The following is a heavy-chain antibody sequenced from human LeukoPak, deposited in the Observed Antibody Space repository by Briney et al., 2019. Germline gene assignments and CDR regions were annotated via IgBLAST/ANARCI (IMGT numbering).Heavy chain of an antibody. CDR3: ARGGGKIYWYFDL. V-gene: IGHV4-34*01. CDR2: INHFGNT. J-gene: IGHJ2*01. Sequence: SETLSLTCAVYGGTFGGYYWTWVRQPPGERPEWIGEINHFGNTNYNSSLKSRVTISVDTSKHQFSLKLHSVTAADTAVYYCARGGGKIYWYFDLWGRGTLVTVSS. CDR1: GGTFGGYY. D-gene: IGHD4-23*01.